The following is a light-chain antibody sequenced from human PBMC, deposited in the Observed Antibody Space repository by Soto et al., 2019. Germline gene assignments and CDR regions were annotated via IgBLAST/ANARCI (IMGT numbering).Light chain of an antibody. CDR1: KSVSSTY. CDR3: QQYGSSPWT. Sequence: ESVLTQSPGTLSLSPGERATLSCRASKSVSSTYLAWYQQKPGQAPRLLIYGASSRATGIPDRFSGSGSGTDFNLTISRLEPEDFAVYYWQQYGSSPWTFGQGNKVEIK. CDR2: GAS. V-gene: IGKV3-20*01. J-gene: IGKJ1*01.